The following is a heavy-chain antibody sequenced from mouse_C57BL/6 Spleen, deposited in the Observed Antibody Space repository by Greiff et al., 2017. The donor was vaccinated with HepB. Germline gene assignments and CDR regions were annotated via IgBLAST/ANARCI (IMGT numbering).Heavy chain of an antibody. CDR2: IYPRSGNT. V-gene: IGHV1-81*01. Sequence: QVQLQQSGAELARPGASVKLSCKASGYTFTSYGISWVKQRTGQGLEWIGEIYPRSGNTYYNEKFKGMATLTADKSSSTAYMELRSLTSEDSAVYFCARRRDGYYLSYWGQGTLVTVSA. J-gene: IGHJ3*01. CDR1: GYTFTSYG. CDR3: ARRRDGYYLSY. D-gene: IGHD2-3*01.